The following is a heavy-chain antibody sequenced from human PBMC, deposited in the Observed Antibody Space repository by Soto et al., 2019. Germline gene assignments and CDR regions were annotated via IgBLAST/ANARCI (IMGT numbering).Heavy chain of an antibody. CDR3: ARGDVGDYYGMDV. J-gene: IGHJ6*02. Sequence: PGGSLRLSCAASGFTFSIYSMNWVRQAPGKGLEWVSSISSRSSYIYYADSVKGRFTISRDNAKNSLYMQMNSLRAEDTAVYYCARGDVGDYYGMDVWGQGTTVTAP. V-gene: IGHV3-21*01. CDR1: GFTFSIYS. CDR2: ISSRSSYI. D-gene: IGHD3-16*01.